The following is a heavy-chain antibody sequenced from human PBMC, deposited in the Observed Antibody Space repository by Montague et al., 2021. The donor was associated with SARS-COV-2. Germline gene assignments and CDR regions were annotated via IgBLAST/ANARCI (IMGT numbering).Heavy chain of an antibody. J-gene: IGHJ6*02. Sequence: SDTLSLTCTVSGGSISSYYWSWIRQPPGKGLEWIGYIYYSGSTNYNPSXXSRVTISVDTSKNQFSLKLSSVTAADTAVYYCARDRRFLEWPGLYYYYGMDVWGQGTTVTVSS. D-gene: IGHD3-3*01. CDR1: GGSISSYY. CDR3: ARDRRFLEWPGLYYYYGMDV. V-gene: IGHV4-59*01. CDR2: IYYSGST.